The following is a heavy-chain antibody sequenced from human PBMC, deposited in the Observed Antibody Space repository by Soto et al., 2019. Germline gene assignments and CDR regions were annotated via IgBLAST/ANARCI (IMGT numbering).Heavy chain of an antibody. CDR3: ARANRKQQLMFVYYFDY. J-gene: IGHJ4*02. V-gene: IGHV4-30-2*01. Sequence: SETLSLTCAVSGGSISSGGYSWSWIRQPPGKGLEWIGYIYHSGSTYYNPSLKSRVTISVDKSKNQFSLKLSSVTAADTAVYYCARANRKQQLMFVYYFDYWGQGTLVTVSS. CDR2: IYHSGST. CDR1: GGSISSGGYS. D-gene: IGHD6-13*01.